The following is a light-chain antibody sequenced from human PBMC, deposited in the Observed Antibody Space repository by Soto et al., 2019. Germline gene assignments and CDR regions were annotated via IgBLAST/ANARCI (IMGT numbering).Light chain of an antibody. J-gene: IGLJ1*01. Sequence: QSALAQPASVSGSPGQSITISCTGSSSDVGDYTYVSWYQQHPGKAPKLMIYDVANRPSGVSHRFSGSKSGNTASLTISGLQAEDEADYYCSSYSSSSIPYVFGTGTQLTVL. CDR1: SSDVGDYTY. CDR2: DVA. V-gene: IGLV2-14*01. CDR3: SSYSSSSIPYV.